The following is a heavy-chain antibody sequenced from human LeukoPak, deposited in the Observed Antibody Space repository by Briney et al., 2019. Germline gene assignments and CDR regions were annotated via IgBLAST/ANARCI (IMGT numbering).Heavy chain of an antibody. CDR2: INSDGSST. CDR3: GRTYSGSYYFNY. J-gene: IGHJ4*02. V-gene: IGHV3-74*01. D-gene: IGHD1-26*01. CDR1: GFTFSGYW. Sequence: GRSLRLSCAASGFTFSGYWMHWVRQAPGKGLVWVSRINSDGSSTTYADSVKGRFTISRDNAKNTLYLQMNSLRPEDTAVYYCGRTYSGSYYFNYWGQGTLVTVSS.